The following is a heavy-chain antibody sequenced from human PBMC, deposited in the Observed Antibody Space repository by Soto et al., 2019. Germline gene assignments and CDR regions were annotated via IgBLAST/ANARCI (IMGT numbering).Heavy chain of an antibody. Sequence: ASVKVSCKASGGTFSSYAISWVRQAPGQGLEWMGWISAYNGNTNYAQKLQGRVTMTTDTSTSTAYMELRSLRSDDTAVYYCAWVDCSGGSCYSGSWFDPWGQGTLVTVS. J-gene: IGHJ5*02. CDR2: ISAYNGNT. D-gene: IGHD2-15*01. CDR1: GGTFSSYA. CDR3: AWVDCSGGSCYSGSWFDP. V-gene: IGHV1-18*01.